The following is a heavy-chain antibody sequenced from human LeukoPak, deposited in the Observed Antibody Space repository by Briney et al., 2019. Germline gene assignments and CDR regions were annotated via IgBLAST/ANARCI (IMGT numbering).Heavy chain of an antibody. CDR1: GGSISSSSYY. D-gene: IGHD2-15*01. CDR3: ARDQSGYCSGGSCYSSDY. V-gene: IGHV4-39*07. J-gene: IGHJ4*02. Sequence: SETLSLTCTVSGGSISSSSYYWGWIRQPPGKGLEWIGSIYYSGSTYYNPSLKSRVTISVDTSKNQFSLKLSSVTAADTAVYYCARDQSGYCSGGSCYSSDYWGQGTLVTVSS. CDR2: IYYSGST.